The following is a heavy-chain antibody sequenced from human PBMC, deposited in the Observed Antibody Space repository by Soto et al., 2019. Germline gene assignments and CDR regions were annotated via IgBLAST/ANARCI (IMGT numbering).Heavy chain of an antibody. Sequence: PGGSLRLSCAASGFSISAYAMSWARQAPGKGLEWVSAISGSGGSTYYADSVKGRFTISRENSHNTLNQQMNSLRAEVTAVYYCAKGSASGRPYYFDYWGQGTLVTVSS. J-gene: IGHJ4*02. CDR1: GFSISAYA. V-gene: IGHV3-23*01. CDR3: AKGSASGRPYYFDY. CDR2: ISGSGGST.